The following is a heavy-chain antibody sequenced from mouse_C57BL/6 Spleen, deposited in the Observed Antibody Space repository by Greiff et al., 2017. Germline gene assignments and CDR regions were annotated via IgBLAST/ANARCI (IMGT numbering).Heavy chain of an antibody. CDR1: GYAFSSSW. Sequence: QVQLKESGPELVKPGASVKISCKASGYAFSSSWMNWVKQRPGKGLEWIGRIYPGDGDTNYNGKFKGKATLTADKSSSTAYMQLSSLTSEDSAVXFCAGDYGSNWYFDVWGTGTTVTVSS. CDR3: AGDYGSNWYFDV. CDR2: IYPGDGDT. J-gene: IGHJ1*03. D-gene: IGHD1-1*01. V-gene: IGHV1-82*01.